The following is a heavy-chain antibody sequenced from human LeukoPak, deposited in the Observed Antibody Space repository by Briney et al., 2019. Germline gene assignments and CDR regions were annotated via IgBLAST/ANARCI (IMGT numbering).Heavy chain of an antibody. CDR1: GGSISSYY. Sequence: SETLSLTCTVSGGSISSYYWSWIRQPPGKGLEWIGYIYYTGSTNYNPSLKSRVTISVDTSKNQFSLKLSSVTAADTAVYYCATLTGYSSESWFDPWGQGVLVTVSS. CDR3: ATLTGYSSESWFDP. J-gene: IGHJ5*02. V-gene: IGHV4-59*01. D-gene: IGHD3-9*01. CDR2: IYYTGST.